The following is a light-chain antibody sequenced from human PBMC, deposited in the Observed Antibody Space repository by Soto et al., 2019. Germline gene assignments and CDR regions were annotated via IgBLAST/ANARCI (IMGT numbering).Light chain of an antibody. CDR2: ITS. Sequence: DIQMTQSPSSLSASVGDRVTITCRATQIIGSYLNWYQQKPGKAPELLIYITSSLKSGVPSRFSGSVSGTDFTLTISSLQPDDFAIYYSQQASSLPFTFGPGTKVDIQ. V-gene: IGKV1-39*01. CDR1: QIIGSY. J-gene: IGKJ3*01. CDR3: QQASSLPFT.